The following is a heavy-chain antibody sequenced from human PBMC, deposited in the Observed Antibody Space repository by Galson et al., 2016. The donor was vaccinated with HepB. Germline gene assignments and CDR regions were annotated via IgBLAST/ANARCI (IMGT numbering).Heavy chain of an antibody. Sequence: SLRLSCAASGFTFSDFGMHWVRQASGKGLEWLAGIWSDGSNRFYADSVKGRFTISRDNSKNTLHLQMNSLRAEDTAVYYCARSGSYSYAFDIWGQGTMVTASS. J-gene: IGHJ3*02. CDR1: GFTFSDFG. D-gene: IGHD3-10*01. CDR2: IWSDGSNR. CDR3: ARSGSYSYAFDI. V-gene: IGHV3-33*01.